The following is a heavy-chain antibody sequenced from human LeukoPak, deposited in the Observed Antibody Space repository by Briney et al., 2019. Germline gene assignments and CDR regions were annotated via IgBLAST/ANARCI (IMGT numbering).Heavy chain of an antibody. V-gene: IGHV1-2*02. CDR1: GYTFTGYY. CDR2: INPNSGGT. CDR3: ARDWGSTVTTFPDY. J-gene: IGHJ4*02. Sequence: GASVKVSCKASGYTFTGYYMHWVRQAPGQGLEWMGWINPNSGGTNYAQKFQGRVTMTRDTSISTAYMELSRLRSDDTAVYYCARDWGSTVTTFPDYWGQGTLVTVSS. D-gene: IGHD4-17*01.